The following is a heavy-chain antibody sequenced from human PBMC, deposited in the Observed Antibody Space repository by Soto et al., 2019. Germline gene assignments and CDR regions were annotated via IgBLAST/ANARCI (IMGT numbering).Heavy chain of an antibody. CDR3: ARRGGGCSGWVYAMDV. CDR1: RFTFTDSS. D-gene: IGHD6-25*01. V-gene: IGHV3-73*02. CDR2: IRSKTKSYAT. J-gene: IGHJ6*01. Sequence: EVQLLDSGGGLVQPWGNLKLSCAAARFTFTDSSIHWVRQASGTGLEWVGSIRSKTKSYATADAGSVKGRCTISRDDSKYPAYPHVNCVKAADKAIYYWARRGGGCSGWVYAMDVW.